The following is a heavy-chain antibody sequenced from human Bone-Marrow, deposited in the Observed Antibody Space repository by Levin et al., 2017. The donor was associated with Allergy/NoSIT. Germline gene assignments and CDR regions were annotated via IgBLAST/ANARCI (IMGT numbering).Heavy chain of an antibody. CDR2: IYYSGST. V-gene: IGHV4-39*07. D-gene: IGHD3-22*01. CDR3: AREADPNYYDSSGLLPNYFDY. J-gene: IGHJ4*02. CDR1: GGSISSSSYY. Sequence: SETLSLTCTVSGGSISSSSYYWGWIRQPPGKGLEWIGSIYYSGSTYYNPSLKSRVTISVDTSKNQFSLKLSSVTAADTAVYYCAREADPNYYDSSGLLPNYFDYWGQGTLVTVSS.